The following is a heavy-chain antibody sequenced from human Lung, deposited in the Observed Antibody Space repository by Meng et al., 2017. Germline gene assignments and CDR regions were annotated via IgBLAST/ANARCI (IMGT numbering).Heavy chain of an antibody. V-gene: IGHV4-34*01. CDR2: INHSGST. Sequence: QGDLQQWGAGLLKPSETLSLTCVVSGGSFSDYYWSWIRQPPGKGLEWIGEINHSGSTNYNPSLESRATISVDTSQNNLSLKLSSVTAADSAVYYCARGPTTMAHDFDYWGQGTLVTVSS. CDR3: ARGPTTMAHDFDY. J-gene: IGHJ4*02. D-gene: IGHD4-11*01. CDR1: GGSFSDYY.